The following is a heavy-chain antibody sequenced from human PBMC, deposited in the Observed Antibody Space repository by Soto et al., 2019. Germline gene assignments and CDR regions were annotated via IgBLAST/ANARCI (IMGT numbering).Heavy chain of an antibody. D-gene: IGHD3-22*01. CDR2: INAGNGNT. V-gene: IGHV1-3*01. CDR3: AREAISGYSVFDY. CDR1: GYTFTSYA. Sequence: GASVKVSCKASGYTFTSYAMHWVRQAPGQRLEWMGWINAGNGNTKYSDKFQGRVTITRDTSTSTAYMELSSLRSEDTAVYYCAREAISGYSVFDYWGQGTLVTVSS. J-gene: IGHJ4*02.